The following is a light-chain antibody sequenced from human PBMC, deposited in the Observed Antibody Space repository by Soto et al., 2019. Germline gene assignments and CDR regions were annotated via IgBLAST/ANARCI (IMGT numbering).Light chain of an antibody. J-gene: IGKJ4*02. Sequence: EVVLTQSPATLSVSPGEGVTLSCRASQGFGDTLAWYQHKPGQTPRLLIYDTSARATGVPARFSGSRSGPEVTLTISRLQSEDFAIYYCQRYNNWPLTFGGGTKVESK. CDR1: QGFGDT. V-gene: IGKV3-15*01. CDR2: DTS. CDR3: QRYNNWPLT.